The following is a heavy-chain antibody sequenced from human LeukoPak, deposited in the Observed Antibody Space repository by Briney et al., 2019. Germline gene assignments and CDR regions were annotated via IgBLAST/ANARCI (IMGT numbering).Heavy chain of an antibody. V-gene: IGHV1-2*02. J-gene: IGHJ4*02. CDR2: INPNSGGT. D-gene: IGHD2-2*01. Sequence: ASVKVSCKASGYTFTCYYMHWVRQAPGQGLEWMGWINPNSGGTNYAQKFQGRVTMTRDTSISTAYMELSRLRSDDTAVYYCARGDIVVAPGVDYWGQGTLVTVSS. CDR3: ARGDIVVAPGVDY. CDR1: GYTFTCYY.